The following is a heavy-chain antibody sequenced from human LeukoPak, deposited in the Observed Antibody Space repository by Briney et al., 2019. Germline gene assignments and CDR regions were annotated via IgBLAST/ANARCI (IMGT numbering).Heavy chain of an antibody. CDR3: ARGLDSSSWYGYDAFDI. CDR1: GYTFTSYG. V-gene: IGHV1-18*04. CDR2: ISAYNGST. Sequence: ASVKVSCKASGYTFTSYGISWVRQAPGQGLEWMGWISAYNGSTNYAQKLQGRVTMTTDTSTSTAYMELRSLRSDDTAVYYCARGLDSSSWYGYDAFDIWGQGTMVTVSS. J-gene: IGHJ3*02. D-gene: IGHD6-13*01.